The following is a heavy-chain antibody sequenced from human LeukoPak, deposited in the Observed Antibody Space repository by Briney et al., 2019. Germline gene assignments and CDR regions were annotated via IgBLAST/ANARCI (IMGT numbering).Heavy chain of an antibody. D-gene: IGHD3-16*02. V-gene: IGHV3-66*01. CDR2: IYSGGST. J-gene: IGHJ4*02. CDR3: ARTSSDYVWGSYLLGLYYFDY. CDR1: GFTVSSNY. Sequence: GGSLRLSCAASGFTVSSNYMSWVRQAPGKGLEWVSVIYSGGSTYYADSVKGRFTISRDNSKNTLYLQMNSLRAEDTAVYYCARTSSDYVWGSYLLGLYYFDYWGQGTLVTVSS.